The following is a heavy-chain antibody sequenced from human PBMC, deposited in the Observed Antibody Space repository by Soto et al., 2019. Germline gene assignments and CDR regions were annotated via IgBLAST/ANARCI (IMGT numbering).Heavy chain of an antibody. CDR2: IIPIFGTA. Sequence: SVKVSCKASGGTFSSYAISWVRQAPGQGLEWMGGIIPIFGTANYAQKFQGRVTITADESRSTAYMELSSLRSEDTAVYYCAWECSGGSCYPNWFDPWGQGTLVTVSS. CDR3: AWECSGGSCYPNWFDP. CDR1: GGTFSSYA. D-gene: IGHD2-15*01. J-gene: IGHJ5*02. V-gene: IGHV1-69*13.